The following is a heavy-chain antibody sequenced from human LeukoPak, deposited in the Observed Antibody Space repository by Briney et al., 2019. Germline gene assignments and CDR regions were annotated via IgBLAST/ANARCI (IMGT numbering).Heavy chain of an antibody. V-gene: IGHV3-30*03. D-gene: IGHD6-19*01. Sequence: GGSLRLSCASSGFTFRSFGMHWVRQAPGKGLEWVAVISYDGSNEYYTDSVKGRFTISRDNSKNTLYLQMNSLRDEDTAVYYCARDTYRQWLTQGGYFQHWGQGTLVTVSS. CDR3: ARDTYRQWLTQGGYFQH. J-gene: IGHJ1*01. CDR1: GFTFRSFG. CDR2: ISYDGSNE.